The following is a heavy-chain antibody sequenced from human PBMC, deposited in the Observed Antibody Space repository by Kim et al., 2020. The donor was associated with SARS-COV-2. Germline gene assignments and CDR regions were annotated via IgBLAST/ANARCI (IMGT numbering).Heavy chain of an antibody. Sequence: SETLSLTCTVSGGSISSYYWSCIRQPPGKGLEWIGYIYYSGSTNYNPSLKSRVTISVDTSKNQFSLKLSSVTAADTAVYYCARGQRITIFGVVREMDVWGQGTTVTVSS. D-gene: IGHD3-3*01. V-gene: IGHV4-59*13. CDR1: GGSISSYY. CDR3: ARGQRITIFGVVREMDV. J-gene: IGHJ6*02. CDR2: IYYSGST.